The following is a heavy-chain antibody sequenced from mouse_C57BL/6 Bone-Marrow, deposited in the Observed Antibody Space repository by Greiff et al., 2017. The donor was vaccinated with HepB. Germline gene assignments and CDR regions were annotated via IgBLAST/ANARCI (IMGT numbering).Heavy chain of an antibody. CDR3: VSQLGRDYYAMDY. CDR1: GFTFTDYY. D-gene: IGHD4-1*02. Sequence: EVKLMESGGGLEQPGASLRLSCAASGFTFTDYYMSWVRQPPGKAPEWLALIRNKANGYTTEYTASVKGRFTISRDNSQNILYLQMNTLRAEDSATYYCVSQLGRDYYAMDYWGQGTSVTVSS. J-gene: IGHJ4*01. V-gene: IGHV7-4*01. CDR2: IRNKANGYTT.